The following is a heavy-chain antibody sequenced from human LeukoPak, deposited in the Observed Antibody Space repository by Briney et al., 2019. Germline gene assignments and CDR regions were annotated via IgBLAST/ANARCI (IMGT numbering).Heavy chain of an antibody. D-gene: IGHD3-10*01. CDR2: ISSSSSYI. Sequence: GGSLRLSCAASGFTFSSYSMNWVRQAPGKGLEWVSSISSSSSYIYYADSVKGRFTISRDNAKNLLYLQMNSLRAEDTAVYYCARAGYYYGSGSYPLDYWGQGTLVTVSS. J-gene: IGHJ4*02. CDR3: ARAGYYYGSGSYPLDY. CDR1: GFTFSSYS. V-gene: IGHV3-21*01.